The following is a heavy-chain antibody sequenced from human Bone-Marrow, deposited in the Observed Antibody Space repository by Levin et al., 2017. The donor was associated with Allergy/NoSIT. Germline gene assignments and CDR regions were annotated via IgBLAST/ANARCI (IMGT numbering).Heavy chain of an antibody. J-gene: IGHJ6*02. CDR2: INSNGRTT. D-gene: IGHD2-21*02. V-gene: IGHV3-74*03. CDR1: GFTFSNYW. CDR3: ARGMETGGMDV. Sequence: PGGSLRLSCTASGFTFSNYWMHWVRQAPGKGLVWVSRINSNGRTTTYADSVKGQFTISRDNAKNTLYLQMNSLRVDDTAVYYCARGMETGGMDVWGQGTTVTVSS.